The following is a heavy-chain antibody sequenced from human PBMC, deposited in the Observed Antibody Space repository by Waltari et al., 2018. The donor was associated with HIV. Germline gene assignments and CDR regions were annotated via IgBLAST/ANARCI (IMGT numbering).Heavy chain of an antibody. D-gene: IGHD6-13*01. Sequence: QVQLQESGPGLVKPSQTLSLICSVSGASVNSGDYYWRWVRQPPEKGLEWIGHIYYTGSTYYNTSLRNRLAISLDKPNNQFSLRLTSVTAADTAVYYCAARTAAAGPFDFWGQGTLVIVSS. CDR2: IYYTGST. J-gene: IGHJ4*02. CDR3: AARTAAAGPFDF. CDR1: GASVNSGDYY. V-gene: IGHV4-30-4*01.